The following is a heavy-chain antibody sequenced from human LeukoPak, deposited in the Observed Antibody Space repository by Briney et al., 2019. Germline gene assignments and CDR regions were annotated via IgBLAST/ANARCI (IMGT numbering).Heavy chain of an antibody. D-gene: IGHD3-22*01. V-gene: IGHV4-39*01. CDR3: ARSPRIYMIGTHAFDI. Sequence: TSETLSLTCTVSGDSISSTNYYWGWIRQPPGKGLEWIGSIYYSGSTYYNPSLKSRVTISVDTSKNQFSLKLSSVPAADTAVYFCARSPRIYMIGTHAFDIWGQGTMVTVSS. J-gene: IGHJ3*02. CDR2: IYYSGST. CDR1: GDSISSTNYY.